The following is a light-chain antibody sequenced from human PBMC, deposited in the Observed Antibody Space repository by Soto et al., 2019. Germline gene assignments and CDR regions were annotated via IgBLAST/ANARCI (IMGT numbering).Light chain of an antibody. CDR3: RQYGSSPSYT. V-gene: IGKV3-20*01. CDR1: QSVSSSSY. J-gene: IGKJ2*01. Sequence: EIVLTQSPGTLSLSPGERATLSCRASQSVSSSSYLAWYQQKPGQAPRLLIYGASSRATGIPDRFRGSGSATDFTLNISRLEPEDFAVYYCRQYGSSPSYTFGQGTKLEIK. CDR2: GAS.